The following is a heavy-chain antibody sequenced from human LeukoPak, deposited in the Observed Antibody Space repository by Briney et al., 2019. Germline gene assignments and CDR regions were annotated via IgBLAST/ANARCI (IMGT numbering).Heavy chain of an antibody. J-gene: IGHJ4*02. CDR2: ISSSSSTI. Sequence: PGGSLRLSCAASGFTFSSYSMNWVRQAPGKGLEWVSYISSSSSTIYYADSVKGRFTISRDNAKNSLYLQMNSLRAEDTAVYYCARGSHSSGWHYLFDYWDQGTLVTVSS. CDR3: ARGSHSSGWHYLFDY. CDR1: GFTFSSYS. D-gene: IGHD6-19*01. V-gene: IGHV3-48*01.